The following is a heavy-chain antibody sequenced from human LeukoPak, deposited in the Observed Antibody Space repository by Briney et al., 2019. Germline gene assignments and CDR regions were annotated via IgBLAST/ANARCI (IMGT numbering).Heavy chain of an antibody. CDR1: GGTFNSYA. CDR3: ARAIGGVIGVTVDSYYFDC. V-gene: IGHV1-69*01. J-gene: IGHJ4*02. CDR2: IIPISGTA. D-gene: IGHD2-21*01. Sequence: SVTVSCKASGGTFNSYAFTWVRQAPGQGLEWMGGIIPISGTANYAQKLQGRLTITADESTSTAYMELSNLRSEDTAVYYCARAIGGVIGVTVDSYYFDCWGQGTLVTVSS.